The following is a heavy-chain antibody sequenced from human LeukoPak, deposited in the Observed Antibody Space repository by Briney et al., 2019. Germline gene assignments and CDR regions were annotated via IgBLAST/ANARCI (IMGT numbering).Heavy chain of an antibody. Sequence: SETLSLTCTVSGCSISSYYWSWIRQPPGKGLEWIGDIYYSGSTNYNPSLKSRVTISVDTSKNQFSLKLSSVTAADPAVYYCARDHPTWGDAFDIWGQGAMVTVSS. J-gene: IGHJ3*02. CDR3: ARDHPTWGDAFDI. CDR2: IYYSGST. D-gene: IGHD7-27*01. CDR1: GCSISSYY. V-gene: IGHV4-59*01.